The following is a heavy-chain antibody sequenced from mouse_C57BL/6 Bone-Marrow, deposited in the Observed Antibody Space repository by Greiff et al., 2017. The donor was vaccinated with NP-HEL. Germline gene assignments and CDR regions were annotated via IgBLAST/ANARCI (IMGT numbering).Heavy chain of an antibody. J-gene: IGHJ4*01. Sequence: VQLQQSGTVLARPGASVKMSWKTSGYTFTSYWMHWVKQRPGQGLEWIGAIYPGNSDTSYNQKFKGKAKLTAVTSASTAYMELSSLTNEDSAVYYCTRWAQATGGAMDYWGQGTSVTVSS. CDR2: IYPGNSDT. CDR1: GYTFTSYW. D-gene: IGHD3-2*02. V-gene: IGHV1-5*01. CDR3: TRWAQATGGAMDY.